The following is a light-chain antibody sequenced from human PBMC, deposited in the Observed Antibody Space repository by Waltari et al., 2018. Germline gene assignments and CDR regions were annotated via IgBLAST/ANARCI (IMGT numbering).Light chain of an antibody. Sequence: QLVVTQSPSASASLGASVKLTCTLSSGHSNNIIAWLQQRPAKGPRYLMKVNSDGSHIRGDEIPDRFSGSSSGAERYLTISSLQSEDEADYYCQTGGHGTWVFGGGTKLTVL. V-gene: IGLV4-69*01. CDR1: SGHSNNI. CDR3: QTGGHGTWV. CDR2: VNSDGSH. J-gene: IGLJ3*02.